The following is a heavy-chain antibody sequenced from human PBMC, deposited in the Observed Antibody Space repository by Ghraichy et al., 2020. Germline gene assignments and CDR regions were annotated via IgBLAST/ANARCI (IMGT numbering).Heavy chain of an antibody. Sequence: GGSLRLSCAASGFSLSDNYMNWVRRAPGKGLEWVSYISGSGAFIKYADSVKGRFTISRDSARNVMYLQMHSLRTDDTAVYFCARRDWESVKGMAVWGQGTTVTVSS. CDR2: ISGSGAFI. V-gene: IGHV3-11*03. D-gene: IGHD3/OR15-3a*01. CDR3: ARRDWESVKGMAV. CDR1: GFSLSDNY. J-gene: IGHJ6*02.